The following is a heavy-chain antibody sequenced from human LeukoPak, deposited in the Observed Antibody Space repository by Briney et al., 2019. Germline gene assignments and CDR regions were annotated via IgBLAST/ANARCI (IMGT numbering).Heavy chain of an antibody. Sequence: SETLSLTCTVSGGSISSSTYNWDWIRQPAGKGLEWIGRIYTTGSTNYNPSLKSRVTMSVDTSKNQFSLRLSSVTAADTAVYYCARGRYYYDSSGYMFDYWGQGTLVTVSS. CDR3: ARGRYYYDSSGYMFDY. J-gene: IGHJ4*02. CDR2: IYTTGST. V-gene: IGHV4-61*02. CDR1: GGSISSSTYN. D-gene: IGHD3-22*01.